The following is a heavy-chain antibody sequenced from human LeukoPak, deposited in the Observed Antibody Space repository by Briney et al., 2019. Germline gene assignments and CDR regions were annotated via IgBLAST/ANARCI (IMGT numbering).Heavy chain of an antibody. J-gene: IGHJ4*02. CDR2: IRFDGSEK. Sequence: PGGSLRLSCAASGFTFSTSVMHSVRQAPGKGLEWLSFIRFDGSEKYYADSVKARFSISRDNSMNTLYLQMNSLRPEDTAVYYCAKQGLVPATAGDWGQGTLVTASS. CDR3: AKQGLVPATAGD. D-gene: IGHD2-2*01. V-gene: IGHV3-30*02. CDR1: GFTFSTSV.